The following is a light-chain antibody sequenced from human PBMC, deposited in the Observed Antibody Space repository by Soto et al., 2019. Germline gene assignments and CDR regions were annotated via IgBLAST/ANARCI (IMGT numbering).Light chain of an antibody. CDR3: QQYNTYWT. CDR2: DVS. Sequence: DIQRTQSPSTLSASVGDRVTITCRASQNISSWLAWYQQQPGKAPKVVIYDVSNLETAVPSRFSGSGSGTEFTLTSSSLQPDDFATYYCQQYNTYWTFGQGTQVEIK. V-gene: IGKV1-5*01. J-gene: IGKJ1*01. CDR1: QNISSW.